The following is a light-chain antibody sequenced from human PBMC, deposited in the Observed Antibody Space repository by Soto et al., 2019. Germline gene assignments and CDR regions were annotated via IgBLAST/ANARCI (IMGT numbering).Light chain of an antibody. CDR1: QSVSSN. Sequence: EIVLTQSPATLSVSPGEGATLSCRASQSVSSNLARYQQKRGQAPRLLVYGASTRATGIPARFSGSGSGTAFTITISSLQSEDFEVYYWQQYNSPRSFGQGTKVESK. V-gene: IGKV3-15*01. CDR3: QQYNSPRS. J-gene: IGKJ1*01. CDR2: GAS.